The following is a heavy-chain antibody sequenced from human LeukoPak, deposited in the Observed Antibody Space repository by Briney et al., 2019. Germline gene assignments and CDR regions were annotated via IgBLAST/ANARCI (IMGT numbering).Heavy chain of an antibody. V-gene: IGHV1-18*01. D-gene: IGHD4-17*01. CDR1: GYTFTNFG. Sequence: ASVKVSCKASGYTFTNFGISWVRQAPGQGLEWMGWISAYNGNTNYAQRLQGRVTMTTDTSTSAAYMELRSLRSDDTAVYYCARDRDYGDYNTQDLFVYWGQGTLVTVSS. J-gene: IGHJ4*02. CDR2: ISAYNGNT. CDR3: ARDRDYGDYNTQDLFVY.